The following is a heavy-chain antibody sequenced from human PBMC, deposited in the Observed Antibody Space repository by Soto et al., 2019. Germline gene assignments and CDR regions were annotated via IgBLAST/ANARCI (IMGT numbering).Heavy chain of an antibody. CDR2: IYYTGTT. CDR3: ASQNRVGFGELSDFDS. J-gene: IGHJ4*02. Sequence: QFQLQESGPGLVKPSETLSLTCTVAGGSIGSSKYYWGWIRQPPGRGLEWIGSIYYTGTTYYNPSRKIRVPIDDDTARTEVSRRLSLVTPPDPAGNYCASQNRVGFGELSDFDSWGQGTLVIVSS. D-gene: IGHD3-10*01. CDR1: GGSIGSSKYY. V-gene: IGHV4-39*01.